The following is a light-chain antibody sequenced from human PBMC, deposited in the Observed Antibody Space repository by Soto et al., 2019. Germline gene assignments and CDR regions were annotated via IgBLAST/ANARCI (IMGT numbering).Light chain of an antibody. J-gene: IGKJ4*01. V-gene: IGKV3D-20*02. CDR2: GAS. CDR3: QHHSNWLRT. CDR1: QSVSSSY. Sequence: EVMLTLPACNLSLTTGERATLSCRASQSVSSSYLAWYQQKPGQAPRLLIYGASSRATGIPDRFSGSGSGTNVTLTISSLEPEDFAVYYCQHHSNWLRTFGGGTKV.